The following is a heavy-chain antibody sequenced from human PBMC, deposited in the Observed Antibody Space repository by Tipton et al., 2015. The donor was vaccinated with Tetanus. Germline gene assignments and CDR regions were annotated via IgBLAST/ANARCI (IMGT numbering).Heavy chain of an antibody. CDR2: INPSGGST. D-gene: IGHD6-19*01. CDR1: GYTFTSYY. Sequence: QVQLVQSGAEVKKPGASVKVSCKASGYTFTSYYIHWVRQAPGQGLEWMGIINPSGGSTSYAQKFQGRVTMTRDTSTSTVYMELSSLRSEDTAVYYCARVFIAVAGHNWFDPWGQGTLVTVSS. V-gene: IGHV1-46*01. CDR3: ARVFIAVAGHNWFDP. J-gene: IGHJ5*02.